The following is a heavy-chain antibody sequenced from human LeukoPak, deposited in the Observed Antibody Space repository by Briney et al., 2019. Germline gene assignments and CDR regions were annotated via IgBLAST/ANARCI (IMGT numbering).Heavy chain of an antibody. CDR3: AKGAGLRFLEWLFNFDY. CDR2: LRYDGSNK. Sequence: GGALRLSCAAAGFTFSSYGMHWGRPAPGKGLGGGAFLRYDGSNKYYADSVKGRFTISRDNSKNTLYLQMNSLRAEDTAVYYCAKGAGLRFLEWLFNFDYWGQGTLVTVSS. CDR1: GFTFSSYG. J-gene: IGHJ4*02. D-gene: IGHD3-3*01. V-gene: IGHV3-30*02.